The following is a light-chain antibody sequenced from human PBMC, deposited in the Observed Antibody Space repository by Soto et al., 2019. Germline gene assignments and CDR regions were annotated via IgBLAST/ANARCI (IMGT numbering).Light chain of an antibody. V-gene: IGLV1-51*02. Sequence: HSVLTQPPSVSAAPGQKVTVSCSGSTSNIGNNYVSWYQQLPGTAPKLLIYENNKRPSGIPDRFSSSKSGTSATLGITGLQTGDEADYYCGTWDSSLSAVVFGGGTKLTVL. J-gene: IGLJ2*01. CDR1: TSNIGNNY. CDR2: ENN. CDR3: GTWDSSLSAVV.